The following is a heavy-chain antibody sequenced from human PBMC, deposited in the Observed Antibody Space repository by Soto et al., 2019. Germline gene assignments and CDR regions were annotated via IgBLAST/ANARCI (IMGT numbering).Heavy chain of an antibody. V-gene: IGHV3-30*18. CDR3: AKDGEALYYYDTSGPKTWFDP. Sequence: LRLSCAASGFTFSRYGMHWVRQAPGKGLEWVAIISYDGSNKYYADSVKGRFTISRDDSKNTLYLQMNSLRAEDTAVYYCAKDGEALYYYDTSGPKTWFDPWGLGTLVTVSS. CDR2: ISYDGSNK. D-gene: IGHD3-22*01. CDR1: GFTFSRYG. J-gene: IGHJ5*02.